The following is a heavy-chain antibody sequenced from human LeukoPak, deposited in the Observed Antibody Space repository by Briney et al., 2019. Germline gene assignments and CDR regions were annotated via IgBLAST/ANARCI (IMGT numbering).Heavy chain of an antibody. J-gene: IGHJ5*02. V-gene: IGHV3-74*01. CDR2: INSDGSST. D-gene: IGHD2-15*01. CDR3: AKRGKDCSGGSCYRGWFDP. CDR1: GFTFSNYW. Sequence: GGSLRLSCAASGFTFSNYWMHWVRQAPGKGLVWVSRINSDGSSTSYADSVKGRFTISRDNAKNTLYLQMNSLRAEDTAVYYCAKRGKDCSGGSCYRGWFDPWGQGTLVTVSS.